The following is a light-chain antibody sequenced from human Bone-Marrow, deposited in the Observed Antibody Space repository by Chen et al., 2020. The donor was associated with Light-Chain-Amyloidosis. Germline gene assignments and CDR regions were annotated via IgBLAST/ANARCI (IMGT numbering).Light chain of an antibody. V-gene: IGKV3-15*01. CDR3: QQYHNWPPWT. CDR1: QSVSSN. Sequence: EIVMTQSPATLSVSPGERATLSCRASQSVSSNLAWYQQKPGQAPRLLIYGASTRATGIPARFSGRGSGTEFTLPISSLQSADFAVYYCQQYHNWPPWTFGQGTMVEIK. CDR2: GAS. J-gene: IGKJ1*01.